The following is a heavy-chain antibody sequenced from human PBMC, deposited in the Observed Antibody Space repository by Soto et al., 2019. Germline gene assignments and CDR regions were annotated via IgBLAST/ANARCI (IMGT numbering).Heavy chain of an antibody. CDR2: ISAYNGNT. J-gene: IGHJ5*02. V-gene: IGHV1-18*01. D-gene: IGHD2-15*01. CDR1: GYTFTSYG. CDR3: ARDLVVAASQPDNWFDP. Sequence: QVQLVQSGAEVKKPGASVKVSCKASGYTFTSYGISWVRQAPGQGLEWMGWISAYNGNTNYAQKLQGRVTMTTDTPTSTAYMELRSLRSDDTAVYYCARDLVVAASQPDNWFDPWGQGTLVTVSS.